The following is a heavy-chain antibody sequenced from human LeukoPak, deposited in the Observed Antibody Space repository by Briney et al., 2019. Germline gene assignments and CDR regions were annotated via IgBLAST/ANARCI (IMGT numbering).Heavy chain of an antibody. CDR1: GFTFSSYG. D-gene: IGHD6-6*01. CDR3: AKDPAVLAARDDY. V-gene: IGHV3-30*18. Sequence: PGGSLRLSCAASGFTFSSYGMHWVRQAPGKGLEWVAVISYDGSNKYYADSVKGRFTISRDNSKNTLYLQMNSLRAEDTAVYYCAKDPAVLAARDDYWGQGTLVTVSS. J-gene: IGHJ4*02. CDR2: ISYDGSNK.